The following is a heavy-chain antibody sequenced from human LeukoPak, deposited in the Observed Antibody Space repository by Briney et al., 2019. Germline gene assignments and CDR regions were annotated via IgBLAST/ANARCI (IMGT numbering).Heavy chain of an antibody. Sequence: GGSLRLSCVASGFCFSGYWMTWVRQAPGKGVEWVANINHDGNEKYYLDSVKGRFTISRDNAKNSLYLQMNSLRAEDTSVYYCARVTVARSFDYWGQGTLVTVSS. V-gene: IGHV3-7*01. D-gene: IGHD6-19*01. CDR1: GFCFSGYW. CDR3: ARVTVARSFDY. CDR2: INHDGNEK. J-gene: IGHJ4*02.